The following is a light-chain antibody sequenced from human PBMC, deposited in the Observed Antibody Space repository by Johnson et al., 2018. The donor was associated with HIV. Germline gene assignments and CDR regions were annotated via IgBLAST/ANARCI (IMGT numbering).Light chain of an antibody. J-gene: IGLJ1*01. V-gene: IGLV1-51*02. Sequence: QSVLTQPPSVSAAPGQKVTVSCSGSSSNIGSNDVSWYQQFPGAAPKLLIYENNKRPSGIPDRFSGSKSGTSATLGITGLQTGGEADYYCGTWDSSLRAGEVFGTGTKATVL. CDR1: SSNIGSND. CDR2: ENN. CDR3: GTWDSSLRAGEV.